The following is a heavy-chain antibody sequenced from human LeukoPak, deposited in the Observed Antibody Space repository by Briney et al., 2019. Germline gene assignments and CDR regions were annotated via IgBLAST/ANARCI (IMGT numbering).Heavy chain of an antibody. J-gene: IGHJ4*02. CDR3: ARTAWDYVWGSYRPSHYYFDY. CDR1: GGSISSYY. CDR2: IYYSGST. V-gene: IGHV4-59*01. Sequence: PSETLSLTCTVSGGSISSYYWSWIRQPPGKGLEWIGYIYYSGSTNYSPSLKSRVTISVDTSKNQFSLKLSSVTAADTAVYYCARTAWDYVWGSYRPSHYYFDYWGQGTLVTVSS. D-gene: IGHD3-16*02.